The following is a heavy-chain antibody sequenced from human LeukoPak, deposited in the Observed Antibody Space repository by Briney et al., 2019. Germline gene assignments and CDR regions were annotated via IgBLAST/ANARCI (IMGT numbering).Heavy chain of an antibody. D-gene: IGHD1-14*01. V-gene: IGHV1-69*13. J-gene: IGHJ4*02. CDR1: GGTFSSYA. Sequence: ASVKVSCKAFGGTFSSYAISWVRQAPGQGLEGMGGIIPIFGTANFAQKFQGRGTITADESTSTAYMELSSLRSEDTAACYCARKTGATMTGPHFDYGGQGTLVTVSS. CDR3: ARKTGATMTGPHFDY. CDR2: IIPIFGTA.